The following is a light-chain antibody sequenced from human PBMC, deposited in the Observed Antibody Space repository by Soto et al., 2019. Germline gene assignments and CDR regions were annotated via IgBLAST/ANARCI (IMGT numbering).Light chain of an antibody. Sequence: DIQMTQSPSTLSASAGDRVTITCRASQHIDKWLAWYQQKAGKAPKLLIYKASTLKSGVPSRFSGSGSGTEFTLTTSSLQPDDFATYYCQHYNSYSEAFGQGTKVDIK. CDR3: QHYNSYSEA. CDR1: QHIDKW. CDR2: KAS. J-gene: IGKJ1*01. V-gene: IGKV1-5*03.